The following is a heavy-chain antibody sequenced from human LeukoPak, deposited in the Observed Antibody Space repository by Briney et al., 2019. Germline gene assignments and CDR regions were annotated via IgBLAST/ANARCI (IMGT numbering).Heavy chain of an antibody. CDR3: ARFPASTGRRYCGGASCYPGWYGP. V-gene: IGHV1-2*06. D-gene: IGHD2-15*01. CDR2: INPNSGGT. CDR1: GYTFTGYY. Sequence: ASVKVSCKASGYTFTGYYMHWVRQAPGQGLEWMGRINPNSGGTNYAQKFQGRVTMTRDTSISTAYMELSRLRSDDTAVYYCARFPASTGRRYCGGASCYPGWYGPWGRGTLVTVSS. J-gene: IGHJ5*02.